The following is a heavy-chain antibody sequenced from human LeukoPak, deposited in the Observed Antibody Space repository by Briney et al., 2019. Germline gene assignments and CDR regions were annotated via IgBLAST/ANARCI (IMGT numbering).Heavy chain of an antibody. CDR1: GGSVYTSDYY. J-gene: IGHJ4*02. CDR2: IFYTGKT. V-gene: IGHV4-39*07. CDR3: ARVFDS. Sequence: SETLSLTCTVSGGSVYTSDYYWGWVRQPPGKGPEWIGDIFYTGKTNYTPSLKSRVSISIDTSKNQFSLKLTSVTAADTAVYYCARVFDSWGQGTLVTVSS.